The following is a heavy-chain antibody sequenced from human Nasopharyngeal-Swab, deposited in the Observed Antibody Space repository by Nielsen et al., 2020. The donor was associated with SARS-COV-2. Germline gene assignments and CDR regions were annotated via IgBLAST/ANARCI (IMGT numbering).Heavy chain of an antibody. D-gene: IGHD6-13*01. Sequence: GESLKISCAASGFTFSSYSMNWVCQAPGKGLEWVSSISSSSSYIYYADSVKGRFTISRDNAKNSLYLQMNSLRAEDTAVYYCARLGWIAAAGTGKSDWGQGTLVTVSS. CDR3: ARLGWIAAAGTGKSD. CDR1: GFTFSSYS. V-gene: IGHV3-21*01. J-gene: IGHJ4*02. CDR2: ISSSSSYI.